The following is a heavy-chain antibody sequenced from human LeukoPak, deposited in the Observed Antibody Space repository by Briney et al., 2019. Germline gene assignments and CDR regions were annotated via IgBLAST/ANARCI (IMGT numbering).Heavy chain of an antibody. CDR2: ISYDGSNK. V-gene: IGHV3-30*03. Sequence: GGSLSLSCAASGFTFSSYGMHWVRYAPGKGLEWVAVISYDGSNKYYADSVNDRFTISRDNSKNTLSLHMNSLTAEDTGVYYCAPDPLPYSNYPFDYWGQGPLVPPPS. D-gene: IGHD4-11*01. CDR3: APDPLPYSNYPFDY. J-gene: IGHJ4*02. CDR1: GFTFSSYG.